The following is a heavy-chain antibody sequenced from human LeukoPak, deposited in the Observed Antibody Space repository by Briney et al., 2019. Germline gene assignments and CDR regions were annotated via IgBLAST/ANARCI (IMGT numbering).Heavy chain of an antibody. CDR1: GGSLSSDY. CDR2: IYYGGST. CDR3: ARLGDVREWFDP. Sequence: LETLSLTCTVSGGSLSSDYWSWIRQPPGKGLEWIRYIYYGGSTNYNPSLKSRVTISVDTSKNQFSLQRSCGTAADTAVYYCARLGDVREWFDPWGQGTLVTVSS. V-gene: IGHV4-59*12. J-gene: IGHJ5*02. D-gene: IGHD1-26*01.